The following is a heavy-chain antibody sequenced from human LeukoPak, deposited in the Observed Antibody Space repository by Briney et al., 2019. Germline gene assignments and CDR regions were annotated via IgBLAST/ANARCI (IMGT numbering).Heavy chain of an antibody. CDR2: ISFDGSNN. CDR3: ARITAAAGTYFDY. D-gene: IGHD6-13*01. Sequence: GGSLRLSCAASGFTFRSYAMHWVRQAPGEGLEWLTVISFDGSNNYYADSVKGRFAVSRDNSKNTLYLQMNSLRAEDAAVYYCARITAAAGTYFDYWGQGTLVTVSS. V-gene: IGHV3-30*09. J-gene: IGHJ4*02. CDR1: GFTFRSYA.